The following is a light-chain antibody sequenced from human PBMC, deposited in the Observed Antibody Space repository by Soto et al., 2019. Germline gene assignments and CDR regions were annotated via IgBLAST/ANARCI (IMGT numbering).Light chain of an antibody. CDR3: QQYYSTGYT. CDR1: QSVLYSSNNKNY. J-gene: IGKJ2*01. V-gene: IGKV4-1*01. CDR2: WAS. Sequence: DIVMTQSPDSLAVSLGERATINCKSSQSVLYSSNNKNYLAWYQQNPGQPPKLLIYWASTRESGVPDRFSGSESGTDFTLTISSLQAEDVAVYYCQQYYSTGYTFGQGTKLEIK.